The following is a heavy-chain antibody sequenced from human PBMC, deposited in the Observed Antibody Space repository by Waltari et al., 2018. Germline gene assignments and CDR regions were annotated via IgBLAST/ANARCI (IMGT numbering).Heavy chain of an antibody. D-gene: IGHD2-15*01. V-gene: IGHV1-2*02. CDR2: VNPNRGDT. Sequence: QVHLMQSGAEVKKPGASVKVSCKTSGYTFTGYYMHWVRQAPGQGLEWMGWVNPNRGDTNDGQKVQGRVTRTRDTSISTAYMELSRLRSDDAAVYFCARELLVVTSPYYGLDVWGQGTTVTVSS. J-gene: IGHJ6*02. CDR3: ARELLVVTSPYYGLDV. CDR1: GYTFTGYY.